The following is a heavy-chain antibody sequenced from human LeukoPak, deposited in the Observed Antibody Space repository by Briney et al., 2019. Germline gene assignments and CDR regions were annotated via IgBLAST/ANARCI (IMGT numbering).Heavy chain of an antibody. V-gene: IGHV3-23*01. Sequence: GGSLRLSCEASRFIFSSCVMGWVRQAPGKGLEWVSSISVGGGDTFTADSVKGRFTITRENSKNTLYLQMMGLRVEDTAIYYCAKLNLGEMAYFDSWGQGILVTVSS. D-gene: IGHD2-21*01. CDR2: ISVGGGDT. CDR3: AKLNLGEMAYFDS. CDR1: RFIFSSCV. J-gene: IGHJ4*02.